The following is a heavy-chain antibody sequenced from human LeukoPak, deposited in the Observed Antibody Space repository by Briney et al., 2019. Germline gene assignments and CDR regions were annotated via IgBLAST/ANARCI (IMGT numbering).Heavy chain of an antibody. CDR3: ARGLGLGSGSYYYGGPHRTYYFDY. CDR1: GGSFSGYY. D-gene: IGHD3-10*01. Sequence: SETLSLTCAVYGGSFSGYYWSWIRQPPGKGLEWIGEINHSGSTNYNPSLKSRVTISVDPSKNQFSLKLSSVTAADTAVYYCARGLGLGSGSYYYGGPHRTYYFDYWGQGTLVTVSS. CDR2: INHSGST. V-gene: IGHV4-34*01. J-gene: IGHJ4*02.